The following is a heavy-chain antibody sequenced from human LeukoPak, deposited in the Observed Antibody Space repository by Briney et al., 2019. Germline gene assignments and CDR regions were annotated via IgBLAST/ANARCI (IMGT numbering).Heavy chain of an antibody. CDR2: IYTSGST. D-gene: IGHD2-2*01. CDR3: ARVSGWVPAADSYYYYTDV. CDR1: GGSISSGDYY. J-gene: IGHJ6*03. Sequence: SETLSLTCTVSGGSISSGDYYWSWIRQPAGKGLEWIGRIYTSGSTNYNPSLKSRVTISVDTSKNQFSLKLSSVTAADTAVYYCARVSGWVPAADSYYYYTDVWGKGTTVTVSS. V-gene: IGHV4-61*02.